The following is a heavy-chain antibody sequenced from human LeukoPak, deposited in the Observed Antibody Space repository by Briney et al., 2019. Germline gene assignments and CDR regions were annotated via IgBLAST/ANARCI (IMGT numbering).Heavy chain of an antibody. Sequence: GGSLRLSCAASGFTFNTYAMNWVRQAPGKGLEWVAVISYDGSNKYYADSVKGRFTISRDNSKNTLYLQMNSLRAEDTAVYYCAKAGDRGYFDYWGQGTLVTVSS. CDR1: GFTFNTYA. V-gene: IGHV3-30*18. J-gene: IGHJ4*02. CDR3: AKAGDRGYFDY. D-gene: IGHD4-17*01. CDR2: ISYDGSNK.